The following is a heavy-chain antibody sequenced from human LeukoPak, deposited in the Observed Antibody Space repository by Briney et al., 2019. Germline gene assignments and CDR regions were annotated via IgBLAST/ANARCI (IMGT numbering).Heavy chain of an antibody. CDR3: ATVPNYFRGNYGMDV. CDR2: FDPEDGET. D-gene: IGHD3-10*02. V-gene: IGHV1-24*01. Sequence: GASVKVSCKVSGYTLTELSMHWVRQAPGKGLEWMGGFDPEDGETIYAQKFQGRVTMTEDTSTDTAYMELSSLRSEDTAVFYCATVPNYFRGNYGMDVWGKGTTVTVSS. J-gene: IGHJ6*04. CDR1: GYTLTELS.